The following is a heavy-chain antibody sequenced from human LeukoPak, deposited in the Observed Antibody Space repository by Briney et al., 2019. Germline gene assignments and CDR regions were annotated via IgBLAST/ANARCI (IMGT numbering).Heavy chain of an antibody. CDR1: GFTVSSNY. CDR3: ASADYYDSSGYYLGVAFDY. J-gene: IGHJ4*02. Sequence: PGGSLRLSCAASGFTVSSNYMSWVRQAPGKGLEWVSVIYSGGSTYYADSVKGRFTISRDNSKNTLYLQMNSLRAEDTAVYYCASADYYDSSGYYLGVAFDYWGQGTLVTVSS. CDR2: IYSGGST. V-gene: IGHV3-53*01. D-gene: IGHD3-22*01.